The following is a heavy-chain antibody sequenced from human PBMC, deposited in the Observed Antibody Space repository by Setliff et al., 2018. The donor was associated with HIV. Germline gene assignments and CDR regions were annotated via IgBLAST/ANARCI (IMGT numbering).Heavy chain of an antibody. CDR3: TNRPGGSSWVDY. CDR2: ISDSGGST. V-gene: IGHV3-23*01. D-gene: IGHD6-13*01. Sequence: PGGSLRLSCAASGFTFSNSAMSWVRQAPGKGLEWVSAISDSGGSTYYADAVKGRFTISRDNSKSTLYLQMNSLRVDDTAVYYCTNRPGGSSWVDYWGQGTPVTVSS. CDR1: GFTFSNSA. J-gene: IGHJ4*02.